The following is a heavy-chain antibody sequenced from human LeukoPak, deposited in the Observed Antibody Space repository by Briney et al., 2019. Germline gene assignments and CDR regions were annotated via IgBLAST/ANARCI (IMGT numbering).Heavy chain of an antibody. CDR3: ARARYYDSSGYYDY. Sequence: PSETLSLTCTVSGGSISSYYWSWIRQPPGKGLEWIGYIYYSGSTNYSPSLKSRVTISVDTSKNQFSLKLSSVTAADTAVYYCARARYYDSSGYYDYWGQGTLVTVSS. CDR1: GGSISSYY. V-gene: IGHV4-59*01. J-gene: IGHJ4*02. D-gene: IGHD3-22*01. CDR2: IYYSGST.